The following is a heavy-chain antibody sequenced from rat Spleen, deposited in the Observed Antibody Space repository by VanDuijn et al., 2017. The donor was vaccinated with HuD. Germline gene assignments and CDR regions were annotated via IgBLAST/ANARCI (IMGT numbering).Heavy chain of an antibody. CDR2: ISPSGGST. V-gene: IGHV5-19*01. D-gene: IGHD1-4*01. CDR3: ATDEGYTYGFAY. CDR1: GFTFSNYG. Sequence: EVQLVESGGGLVQPGRSLKLSCAASGFTFSNYGMHWIRQAPTKGLEWVASISPSGGSTYYRDSVKGRFTISRDNAKSTLYLQMDSLGSEDTATYYCATDEGYTYGFAYWGQGTLVTVSS. J-gene: IGHJ3*01.